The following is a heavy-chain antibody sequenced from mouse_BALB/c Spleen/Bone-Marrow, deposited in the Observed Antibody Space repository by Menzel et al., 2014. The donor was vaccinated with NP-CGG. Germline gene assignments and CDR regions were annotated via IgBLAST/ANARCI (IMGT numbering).Heavy chain of an antibody. CDR1: GFTFTDYY. D-gene: IGHD1-1*01. Sequence: EVQLVESGGGLVQPGGPLRLSCAASGFTFTDYYMSWVRRPPGKALEWLGFIRNKANGYTTEYSASVKGRFTISRDNSQSILYLQMNTLRAEDSATYYCARDDYGRGYWGQGTTLTVSS. CDR2: IRNKANGYTT. V-gene: IGHV7-3*02. CDR3: ARDDYGRGY. J-gene: IGHJ2*01.